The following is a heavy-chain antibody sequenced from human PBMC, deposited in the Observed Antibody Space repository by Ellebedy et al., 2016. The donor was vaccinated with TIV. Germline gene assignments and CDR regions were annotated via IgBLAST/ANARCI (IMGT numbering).Heavy chain of an antibody. CDR2: ISGSGEII. V-gene: IGHV3-48*03. Sequence: GGSLRLSCAASGFIFSSYEMNWVRQAPGKGLEWVSYISGSGEIIYYADSVKGRFTISRDNAKKSLYLQMNSLRAEDTAVYYCARLTKVVAEEYYFDYWGQGTLVTVSS. CDR3: ARLTKVVAEEYYFDY. CDR1: GFIFSSYE. D-gene: IGHD2-15*01. J-gene: IGHJ4*02.